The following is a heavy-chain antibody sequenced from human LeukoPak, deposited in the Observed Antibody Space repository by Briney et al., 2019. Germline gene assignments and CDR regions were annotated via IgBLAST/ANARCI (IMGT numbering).Heavy chain of an antibody. Sequence: PSETLSLTCTVSGGSISNYYWSWIRQPAGKGLEWIGRTYTSGNTKYNPSLKSRVTMSLDTSKNEFSLKLSYVTAADTAMYYCARKKQGGYFDYWGQGILVTVSS. CDR2: TYTSGNT. V-gene: IGHV4-4*07. CDR3: ARKKQGGYFDY. D-gene: IGHD1/OR15-1a*01. J-gene: IGHJ4*02. CDR1: GGSISNYY.